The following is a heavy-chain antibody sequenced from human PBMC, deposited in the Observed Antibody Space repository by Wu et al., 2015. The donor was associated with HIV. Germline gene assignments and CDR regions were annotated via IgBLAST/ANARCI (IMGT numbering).Heavy chain of an antibody. Sequence: QVQLVQSGAEVKKPGASVKVSCKASGYTFTGYYIHWVRQAPGQGLEWMGWMNPRSGNTGYAQKFQGRVTMTRDTSISTANMELSSLRSEDTAVYYCARQRAYTSGWYIFDYWGQGTLVTVSS. CDR1: GYTFTGYY. CDR3: ARQRAYTSGWYIFDY. V-gene: IGHV1-8*02. CDR2: MNPRSGNT. J-gene: IGHJ4*02. D-gene: IGHD6-19*01.